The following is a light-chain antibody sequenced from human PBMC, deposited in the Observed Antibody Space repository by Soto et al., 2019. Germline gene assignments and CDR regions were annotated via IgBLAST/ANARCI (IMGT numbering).Light chain of an antibody. CDR1: QGISSA. J-gene: IGKJ4*01. CDR3: QQSYNIQALT. CDR2: GAA. Sequence: DIQMTQSPSTLSASVGDSVTITCRASQGISSALAWYQQKPGKAPKVLIYGAASLQSGVPSRFSGSGSGTNFTLTINSLQPEDYATYYCQQSYNIQALTFGGGTKVDIK. V-gene: IGKV1-39*01.